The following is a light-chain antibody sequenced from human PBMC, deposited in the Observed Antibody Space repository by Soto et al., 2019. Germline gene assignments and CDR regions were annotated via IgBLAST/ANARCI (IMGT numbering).Light chain of an antibody. Sequence: QPVLTQPASVSGSPGQSIAISCTGTSSDVGAYDYVSWYQQHPGKAPKLMIYDVKYRPSGVSNRFSGSKSGNTASLTISGLQAEDEADYYCSSYTSSSSVIFGGGTKVTVL. V-gene: IGLV2-14*01. CDR2: DVK. J-gene: IGLJ2*01. CDR1: SSDVGAYDY. CDR3: SSYTSSSSVI.